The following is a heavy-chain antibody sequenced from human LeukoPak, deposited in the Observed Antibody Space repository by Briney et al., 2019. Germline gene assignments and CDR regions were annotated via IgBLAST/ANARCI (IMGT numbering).Heavy chain of an antibody. CDR3: TTGTWIQLWLADY. J-gene: IGHJ4*02. CDR2: IKTKTDGGTT. Sequence: GGSLRLSCAASGFTFSNACMSCVRQAPGKGLEWVGHIKTKTDGGTTDYAAPVKGRFTISRDDSKNTLYLQMNSLKTEDTALYYCTTGTWIQLWLADYWGQGTLVTVSS. D-gene: IGHD5-18*01. V-gene: IGHV3-15*01. CDR1: GFTFSNAC.